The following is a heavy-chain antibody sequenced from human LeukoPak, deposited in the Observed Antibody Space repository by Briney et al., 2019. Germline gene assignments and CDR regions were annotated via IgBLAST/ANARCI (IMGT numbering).Heavy chain of an antibody. V-gene: IGHV3-23*01. J-gene: IGHJ4*02. CDR2: IGGGGTE. CDR3: ARAQGALDY. D-gene: IGHD1-26*01. CDR1: RFTFSSHA. Sequence: GGSLRLSCAASRFTFSSHAMNWVRQAPGKGLEWVSGIGGGGTEYYADSVKGRFIISSDSSQNLVHLQMNSLTVEDTAVYYCARAQGALDYWGQGTLVTVSS.